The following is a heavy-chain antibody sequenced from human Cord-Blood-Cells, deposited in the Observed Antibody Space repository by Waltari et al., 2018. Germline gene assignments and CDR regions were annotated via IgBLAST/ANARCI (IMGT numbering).Heavy chain of an antibody. CDR3: ARESGWWGSGSYYNFDY. J-gene: IGHJ4*02. D-gene: IGHD3-10*01. CDR2: VSAYNGNT. Sequence: QVQLVQSGAEVTKPGASVQVPCKATGYTFTSYGISWGPQAPGQGLEWMGWVSAYNGNTNYAQKLQGRVTMTTDTSTSTAYMELRSLRSDDTAVYYCARESGWWGSGSYYNFDYWDQGTLVTVSS. V-gene: IGHV1-18*01. CDR1: GYTFTSYG.